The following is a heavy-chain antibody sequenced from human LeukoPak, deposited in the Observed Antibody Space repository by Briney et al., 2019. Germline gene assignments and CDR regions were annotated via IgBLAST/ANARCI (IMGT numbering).Heavy chain of an antibody. V-gene: IGHV3-64D*06. Sequence: GGSLRLSCSASGFTFSSYAMHWVRQAPGKGLEYVSAISSNGGSTYYADSVKGRFTISRDNSKNTLYLQMSSLRAEDTAVYYCVILLLMVYGMGILDYWGQGTLVTVSS. CDR2: ISSNGGST. J-gene: IGHJ4*02. CDR3: VILLLMVYGMGILDY. D-gene: IGHD2-8*01. CDR1: GFTFSSYA.